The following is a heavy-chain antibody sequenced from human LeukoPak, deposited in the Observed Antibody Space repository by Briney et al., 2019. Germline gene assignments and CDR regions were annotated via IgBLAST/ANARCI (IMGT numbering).Heavy chain of an antibody. CDR1: GFSFNGIS. V-gene: IGHV3-21*01. CDR2: ISSSGSYI. D-gene: IGHD5-12*01. J-gene: IGHJ3*02. CDR3: ARTIRLRSGLDSFDI. Sequence: PGGSLRLSCAASGFSFNGISMNWVRQAPGKGLEWVSSISSSGSYIYYADSVKGRFTISRDNAENSLFLQMNSLRAEDTAVYYCARTIRLRSGLDSFDIWGQGTMVTVSS.